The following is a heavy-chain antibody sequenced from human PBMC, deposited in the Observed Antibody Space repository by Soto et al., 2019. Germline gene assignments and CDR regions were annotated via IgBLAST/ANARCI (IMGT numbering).Heavy chain of an antibody. J-gene: IGHJ5*02. CDR1: GGSSSSTLYY. CDR2: IYHSGTT. Sequence: QLQLQESGPGLVKPSETLSLTCSSSGGSSSSTLYYWGWILQPPGKGLEWIGSIYHSGTTFYHPSLKSRFTIAVDTSKNQFSLKVGSVTASDTAAYDCATPRCEQPEGFDPLGQGTLVIVSS. CDR3: ATPRCEQPEGFDP. V-gene: IGHV4-39*01.